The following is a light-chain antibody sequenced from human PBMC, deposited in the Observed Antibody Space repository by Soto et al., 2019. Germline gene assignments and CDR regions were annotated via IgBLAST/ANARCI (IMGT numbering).Light chain of an antibody. CDR2: GAS. CDR1: QSVSSN. Sequence: EIVVSQSPATVSVYPGERATLSCRASQSVSSNLAWYQQKPGQAPRLLIYGASTRATGIPARFSGSGSGTEFTLTISSLQSEDFAVYYCHEYDNWLKTFAQVTRLAI. J-gene: IGKJ5*01. CDR3: HEYDNWLKT. V-gene: IGKV3-15*01.